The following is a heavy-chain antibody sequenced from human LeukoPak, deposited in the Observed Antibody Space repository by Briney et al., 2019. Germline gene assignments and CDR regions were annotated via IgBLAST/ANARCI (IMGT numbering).Heavy chain of an antibody. CDR1: GGSISSSSYY. Sequence: PSETLSLTCTVSGGSISSSSYYWGWIRQPPGKGLEWIGSIYYSGSTYYNPSLKSRVTTSVDTSKNQFSLKLSSVTAADTAVYYCARHFFPSDSGSFRTPFDYWGQGALVTVSS. V-gene: IGHV4-39*01. CDR2: IYYSGST. D-gene: IGHD3-10*01. J-gene: IGHJ4*02. CDR3: ARHFFPSDSGSFRTPFDY.